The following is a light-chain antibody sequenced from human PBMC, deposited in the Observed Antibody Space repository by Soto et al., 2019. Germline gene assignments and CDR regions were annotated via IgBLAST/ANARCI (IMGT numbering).Light chain of an antibody. J-gene: IGKJ2*01. V-gene: IGKV3-15*01. CDR2: VAS. Sequence: EIVLTQSPATLSVSPGERATLSCRASQSVNQKLGWYQQKPGQAPRLLIYVASYRAAGIPARFSGSGSVTEYTLAISNLQAEDCAVYYCQQFNNWPLTFGQGTRLEIK. CDR3: QQFNNWPLT. CDR1: QSVNQK.